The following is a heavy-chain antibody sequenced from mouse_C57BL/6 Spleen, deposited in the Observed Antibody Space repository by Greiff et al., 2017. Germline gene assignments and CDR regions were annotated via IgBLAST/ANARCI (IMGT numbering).Heavy chain of an antibody. CDR3: ARDRTGTDYYAMDY. CDR1: GFTFSSYA. D-gene: IGHD4-1*01. V-gene: IGHV5-4*01. Sequence: EVQLVESGGGLVKPGGSLKLSCAASGFTFSSYAMSWVRQTPEKRLEWVATISDGGSYTYYPDNVKGRFTISRDNAKNNLYLQMSHLKSEDTAMYYWARDRTGTDYYAMDYWGQGTSVTVSS. CDR2: ISDGGSYT. J-gene: IGHJ4*01.